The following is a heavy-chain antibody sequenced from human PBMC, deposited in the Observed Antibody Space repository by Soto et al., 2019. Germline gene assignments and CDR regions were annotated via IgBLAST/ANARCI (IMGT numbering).Heavy chain of an antibody. Sequence: SETLSLTXTVSGGSITSYYWSWIRQPAGKGLEWIGRTYITGDSNYSPSLKSRVTMSLDTSKNQFSLKLSSVTAADTAVYYCARDMRVFGERNVWGRGTTVTVSS. D-gene: IGHD3-3*01. CDR2: TYITGDS. CDR3: ARDMRVFGERNV. J-gene: IGHJ6*01. V-gene: IGHV4-4*07. CDR1: GGSITSYY.